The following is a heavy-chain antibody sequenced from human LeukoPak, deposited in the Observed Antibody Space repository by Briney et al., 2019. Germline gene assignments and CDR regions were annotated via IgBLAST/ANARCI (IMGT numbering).Heavy chain of an antibody. D-gene: IGHD3-10*01. CDR1: GFTFTTYW. CDR2: IKQDGSKQ. J-gene: IGHJ5*02. CDR3: ARPLMYYYGSETYFWFDP. Sequence: GGSLRLSCAASGFTFTTYWMGWVRQAPGKGLEWVANIKQDGSKQYYVDSVKGRFTISRDNAKNSLSLQMNSLRAEDTAVYYCARPLMYYYGSETYFWFDPWGQGTLVTVSS. V-gene: IGHV3-7*01.